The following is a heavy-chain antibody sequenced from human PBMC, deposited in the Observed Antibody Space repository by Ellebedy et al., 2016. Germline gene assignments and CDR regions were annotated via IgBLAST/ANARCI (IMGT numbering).Heavy chain of an antibody. CDR1: RGSMNENY. J-gene: IGHJ4*02. CDR3: ARVEPYSRGRGGFDY. Sequence: SETLSLTCTVSRGSMNENYWSWIRQPPGKGLEWIGYIYSSGSSTYNPSLKSRFTISVDTSKNQFSLRLSSVTAADTAVYYCARVEPYSRGRGGFDYWGQGTLVTVSS. CDR2: IYSSGSS. D-gene: IGHD6-19*01. V-gene: IGHV4-59*08.